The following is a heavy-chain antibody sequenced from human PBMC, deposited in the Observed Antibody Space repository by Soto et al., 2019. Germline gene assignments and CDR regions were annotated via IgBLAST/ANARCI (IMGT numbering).Heavy chain of an antibody. V-gene: IGHV4-30-4*08. J-gene: IGHJ6*02. D-gene: IGHD3-22*01. CDR3: AREGFRDYYDSSGYYLGGMDV. Sequence: SETLSLTCNVSGGSISSGGYYWTWIRQHPGKGLEWIGNIHYSGSTFYNPSLKSRVTISVDTSKNQFSLKLSSVTAADTAVYYCAREGFRDYYDSSGYYLGGMDVWGQGTTVTVSS. CDR1: GGSISSGGYY. CDR2: IHYSGST.